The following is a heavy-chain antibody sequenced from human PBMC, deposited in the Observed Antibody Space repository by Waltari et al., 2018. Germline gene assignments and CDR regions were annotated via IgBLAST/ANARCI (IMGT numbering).Heavy chain of an antibody. CDR1: ASQFRDTI. J-gene: IGHJ6*02. CDR3: ARGSRTGTTLVSSMDH. CDR2: ISNSSSYI. D-gene: IGHD1-1*01. Sequence: EVQLVESGGGLFKPGGSLRLACGVAASQFRDTIMNWVRQAPGKGLEWVASISNSSSYIYYADSVKGRFAISRDNARNSLYLEMNSLRSDDTAVYFCARGSRTGTTLVSSMDHWGQGTTVNVSS. V-gene: IGHV3-21*06.